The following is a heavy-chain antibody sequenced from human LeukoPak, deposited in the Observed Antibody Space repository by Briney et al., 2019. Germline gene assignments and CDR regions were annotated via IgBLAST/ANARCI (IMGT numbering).Heavy chain of an antibody. Sequence: PGGSLRLSCAASGFTFSSYAMSWVRQAPGKGLEWVSAISGSGGSTHYADSVKGRFTISRDNSKNTLYLQMNSLRAEDTAVYYCAKDGYCSSTSCYEVWFDPWGQGTLVTVSS. J-gene: IGHJ5*02. CDR3: AKDGYCSSTSCYEVWFDP. CDR1: GFTFSSYA. V-gene: IGHV3-23*01. D-gene: IGHD2-2*03. CDR2: ISGSGGST.